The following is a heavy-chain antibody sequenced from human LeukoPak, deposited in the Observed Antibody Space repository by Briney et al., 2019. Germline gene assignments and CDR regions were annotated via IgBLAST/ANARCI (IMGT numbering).Heavy chain of an antibody. Sequence: PGGSLRLSCATSGFTFSTYAMNWVRQAPGKGLEWVSVISVSGGSTYYADSVKGRFTISRDNSKNTLSLQMNSLRADDTAVYYCAKESTVTPGNVNWFDTWGQGTLVTVSS. J-gene: IGHJ5*02. D-gene: IGHD4-17*01. CDR3: AKESTVTPGNVNWFDT. CDR1: GFTFSTYA. V-gene: IGHV3-23*01. CDR2: ISVSGGST.